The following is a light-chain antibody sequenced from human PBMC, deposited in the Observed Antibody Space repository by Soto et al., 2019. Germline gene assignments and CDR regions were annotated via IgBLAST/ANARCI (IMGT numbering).Light chain of an antibody. V-gene: IGKV1-27*01. CDR3: QKYNGTPRT. CDR1: QDISGH. J-gene: IGKJ1*01. Sequence: DIQVTQSPSSLSASVGDRVTITCRASQDISGHLAWYQQKPGKVPKLLIYEASTLHSRVPSRFSASGSGTDFTLPISSLKPEDVATYYCQKYNGTPRTFGQGPKVELK. CDR2: EAS.